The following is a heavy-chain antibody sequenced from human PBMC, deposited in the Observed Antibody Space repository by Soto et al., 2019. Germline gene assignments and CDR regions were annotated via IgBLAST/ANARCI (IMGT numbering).Heavy chain of an antibody. Sequence: QVQLVESGGGVVQPGRSLRLPCAASGFTFSSYAMYWVRQAPGKGLEWVAVISYDGSNKYYGDSVKGRFTISRDNSKNTLYLQMNSLRAEDTAVYYCARDGACGGDCSIDYWGQGTLVTVSS. V-gene: IGHV3-30-3*01. CDR1: GFTFSSYA. J-gene: IGHJ4*02. D-gene: IGHD2-21*02. CDR3: ARDGACGGDCSIDY. CDR2: ISYDGSNK.